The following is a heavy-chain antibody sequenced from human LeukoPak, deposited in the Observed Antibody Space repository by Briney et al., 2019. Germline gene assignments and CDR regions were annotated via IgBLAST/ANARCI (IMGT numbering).Heavy chain of an antibody. J-gene: IGHJ4*02. CDR2: IYYSGST. D-gene: IGHD6-19*01. CDR3: ARERIAVAGLFDY. CDR1: GGSISSGGYY. V-gene: IGHV4-31*03. Sequence: SETLSLTCTVSGGSISSGGYYWSWIRQHPGKGLEWIGYIYYSGSTYYNPSLKSRVTISVDTSNNQFSLKLSSVTAADTAVYYCARERIAVAGLFDYWGQGTLVTVSS.